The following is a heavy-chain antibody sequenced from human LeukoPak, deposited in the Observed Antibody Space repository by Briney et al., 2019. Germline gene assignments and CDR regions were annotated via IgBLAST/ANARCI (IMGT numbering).Heavy chain of an antibody. J-gene: IGHJ4*02. CDR2: ISSDGSSA. V-gene: IGHV3-74*01. D-gene: IGHD3-10*01. CDR3: ASRYYVDF. CDR1: GFTFSTYW. Sequence: GGSLRLSRAASGFTFSTYWMHWVRPGPGKGLVWVSRISSDGSSATYADSVKGRFTISRDNAKNTLYLQMNSLRAEDTAVYYCASRYYVDFWGQGTLVTVSS.